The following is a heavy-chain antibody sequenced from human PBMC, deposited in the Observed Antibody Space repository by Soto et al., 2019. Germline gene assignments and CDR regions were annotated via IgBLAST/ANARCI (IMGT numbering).Heavy chain of an antibody. CDR3: AREPDSSGWYGGPKNWFDP. D-gene: IGHD6-19*01. V-gene: IGHV4-4*02. Sequence: SETLSLTCAVSGGSISSSNWWSWVRQPPGKGLEWIGEIYHSGSTNYNPSLKSRVTISVDKSKNQFSLKLSSVTAADTAVYYCAREPDSSGWYGGPKNWFDPWGQGTLVTVSS. J-gene: IGHJ5*02. CDR2: IYHSGST. CDR1: GGSISSSNW.